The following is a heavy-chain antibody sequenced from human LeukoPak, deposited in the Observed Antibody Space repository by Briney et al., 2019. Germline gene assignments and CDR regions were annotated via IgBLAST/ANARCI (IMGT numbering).Heavy chain of an antibody. CDR2: ISSSGSTI. Sequence: GGSLRLSCAASGFTFSDYYMSWIRQAPGKGLEWVSYISSSGSTIYYADSVKGRFTISRGNAKNSLYLQMNSLRAEDTAVYYCAREKYYYDSSGYQDYWGQGTLVTVSS. CDR1: GFTFSDYY. V-gene: IGHV3-11*04. D-gene: IGHD3-22*01. J-gene: IGHJ4*02. CDR3: AREKYYYDSSGYQDY.